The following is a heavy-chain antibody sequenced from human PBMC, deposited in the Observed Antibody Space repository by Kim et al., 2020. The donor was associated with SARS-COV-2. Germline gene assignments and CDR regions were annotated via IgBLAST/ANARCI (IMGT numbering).Heavy chain of an antibody. CDR3: ARGGGAMETLPYYYYYG. CDR1: GFTFSSYA. D-gene: IGHD5-18*01. J-gene: IGHJ6*01. Sequence: GGSLRLSCAASGFTFSSYAMHWVRQAPGKGLEYVSAISSNGGSTYYANSVKGRFTISRDNSKNTLYLQMGSLRAEDMAVYYCARGGGAMETLPYYYYYG. CDR2: ISSNGGST. V-gene: IGHV3-64*01.